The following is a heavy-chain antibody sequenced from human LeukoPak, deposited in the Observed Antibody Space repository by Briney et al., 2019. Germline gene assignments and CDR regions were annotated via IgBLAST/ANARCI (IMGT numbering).Heavy chain of an antibody. J-gene: IGHJ4*02. V-gene: IGHV4-31*03. Sequence: SETLSLTCTVSGGSISSGDYYWTWIRQNPGKGLEWIGYIYYSGSTYYTPSLKSRVTISVDTSKNQFSLKLSSVTAADTAVYYCASPFSGWKASFDYWGQGTLVTVSS. CDR3: ASPFSGWKASFDY. CDR1: GGSISSGDYY. D-gene: IGHD6-19*01. CDR2: IYYSGST.